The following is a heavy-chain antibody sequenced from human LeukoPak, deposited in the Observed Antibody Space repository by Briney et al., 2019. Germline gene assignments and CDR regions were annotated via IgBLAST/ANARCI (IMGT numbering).Heavy chain of an antibody. CDR2: ISGSGGST. V-gene: IGHV3-23*01. CDR1: GFTFSSYA. CDR3: AKVIVVVPATPGGFDP. J-gene: IGHJ5*02. D-gene: IGHD2-2*01. Sequence: GGSLRLSGAASGFTFSSYAMSWVRQAPGKGLEWVSAISGSGGSTYYADSVKGRFTISRDNSKNTLYLQMNGLRAEDTAVYYCAKVIVVVPATPGGFDPWGQGTLVTVSS.